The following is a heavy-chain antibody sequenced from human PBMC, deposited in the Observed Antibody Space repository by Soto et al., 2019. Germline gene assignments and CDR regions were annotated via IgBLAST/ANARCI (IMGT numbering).Heavy chain of an antibody. D-gene: IGHD5-12*01. CDR3: AREGVAPYYYSGMDV. CDR2: ISSYNGDT. V-gene: IGHV1-18*01. J-gene: IGHJ6*02. CDR1: GYTFTRSG. Sequence: QVQLVQSGAEVKKPGASVKVSCKASGYTFTRSGISWVRQAPGQGPEWMGWISSYNGDTNYAQTFQGRVTMTTDTSRSTAYMELRSLRSADTAVYYCAREGVAPYYYSGMDVWGQGTPVTVSS.